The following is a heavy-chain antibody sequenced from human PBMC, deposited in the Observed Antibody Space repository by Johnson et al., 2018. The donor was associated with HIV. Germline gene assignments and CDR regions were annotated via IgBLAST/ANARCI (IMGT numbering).Heavy chain of an antibody. D-gene: IGHD2-2*01. Sequence: VQLVESGGDLIQPGGSLRLSCAASGFTVSSTYMSWVRQAPGKGLEWLSVLYSAGRTFYADSVKGRFTISRDSSKNTLFLHMNSLRAEDTAMYYCARRCSSSSCSHGAFDIWGQGTVVTVSS. CDR1: GFTVSSTY. CDR2: LYSAGRT. V-gene: IGHV3-53*01. J-gene: IGHJ3*02. CDR3: ARRCSSSSCSHGAFDI.